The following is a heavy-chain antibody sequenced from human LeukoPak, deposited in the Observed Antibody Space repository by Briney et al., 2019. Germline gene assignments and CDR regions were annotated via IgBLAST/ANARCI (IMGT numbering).Heavy chain of an antibody. J-gene: IGHJ3*02. CDR2: IYSGGST. CDR3: ASLPQEWNAFDI. D-gene: IGHD2-8*01. CDR1: GFTFRDYG. Sequence: GGSLRLSCVASGFTFRDYGMHWVRQAPGKGLEWVSVIYSGGSTYYADSVKGRFTISRDNSKNTLYLQMNSLRAEDTAVYYCASLPQEWNAFDIWGQGTVVTVSS. V-gene: IGHV3-66*01.